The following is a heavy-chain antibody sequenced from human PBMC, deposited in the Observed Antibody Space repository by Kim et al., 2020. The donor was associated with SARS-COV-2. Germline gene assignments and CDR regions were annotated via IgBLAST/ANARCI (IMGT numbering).Heavy chain of an antibody. J-gene: IGHJ3*02. CDR2: IYTSGST. CDR3: ARDGRAARPHDAFDI. CDR1: GGSISSYY. V-gene: IGHV4-4*07. Sequence: SETLSLTCTVSGGSISSYYWSWIRQPAGKGLEWIGRIYTSGSTNYNPSLKSRVTMSVDTSKNQFSLKLSSVTAADTAVYYCARDGRAARPHDAFDIWGQGTMVTVSS. D-gene: IGHD6-6*01.